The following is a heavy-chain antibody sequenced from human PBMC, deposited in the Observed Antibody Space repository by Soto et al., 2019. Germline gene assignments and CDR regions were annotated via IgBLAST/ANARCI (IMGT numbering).Heavy chain of an antibody. CDR2: ISSSGGST. CDR3: AKDLVGSNADYFDY. CDR1: GFTFSSYA. Sequence: GGSLRLSCAASGFTFSSYAMSWVRQAPGKGMEWVAAISSSGGSTYYADSVKGRFTISRDNSKNTLYLQMNSLRAEDAAVHYCAKDLVGSNADYFDYWGQGTLVTVSS. D-gene: IGHD2-15*01. V-gene: IGHV3-23*01. J-gene: IGHJ4*02.